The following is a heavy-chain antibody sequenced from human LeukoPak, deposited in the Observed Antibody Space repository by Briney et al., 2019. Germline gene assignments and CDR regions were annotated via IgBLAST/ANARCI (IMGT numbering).Heavy chain of an antibody. V-gene: IGHV3-66*02. CDR1: GFTVSSNY. CDR2: MYSAGHT. D-gene: IGHD3-22*01. J-gene: IGHJ5*02. Sequence: GGSLRLSCAASGFTVSSNYMSWVRQAPGKGLEWVAAMYSAGHTYYAGSVRGRFTISRDTSTNTLSLQMNSLRAEDTAEYYCARARCDTCGYGSWGQGTLVTVSS. CDR3: ARARCDTCGYGS.